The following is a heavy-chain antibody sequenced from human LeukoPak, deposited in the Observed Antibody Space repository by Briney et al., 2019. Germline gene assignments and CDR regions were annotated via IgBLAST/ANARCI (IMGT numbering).Heavy chain of an antibody. CDR3: STLTWLQLYLEY. V-gene: IGHV3-15*01. CDR2: IKSKSDGGAT. D-gene: IGHD5-24*01. J-gene: IGHJ4*02. Sequence: KSGGSLRLSCAASGFTFSNAWMTWVRQAPGKGLEWVGRIKSKSDGGATDYAAPVKGRFTISRDDSKNTLYLQMNSLKTEDTAVYYCSTLTWLQLYLEYWGQGTLVTVSS. CDR1: GFTFSNAW.